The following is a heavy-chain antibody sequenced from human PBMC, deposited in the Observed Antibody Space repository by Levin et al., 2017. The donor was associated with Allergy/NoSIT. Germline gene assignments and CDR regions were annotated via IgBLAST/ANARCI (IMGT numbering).Heavy chain of an antibody. CDR1: GYTFTDYY. V-gene: IGHV1-2*02. CDR2: INPNSGGT. D-gene: IGHD5-18*01. Sequence: ASVKVSCKASGYTFTDYYMHWVRQAPGQGLEWMGWINPNSGGTNYAQKFQGRVTMTRDTSISTTYMDLSRLRSDDTAVYYCARDLFSYGSWWGQGTLVTVSS. J-gene: IGHJ4*02. CDR3: ARDLFSYGSW.